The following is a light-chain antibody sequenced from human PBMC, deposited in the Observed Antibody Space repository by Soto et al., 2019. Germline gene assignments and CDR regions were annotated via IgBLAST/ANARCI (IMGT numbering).Light chain of an antibody. V-gene: IGKV3-20*01. CDR2: GAS. J-gene: IGKJ4*01. CDR3: QQYGSSPLT. CDR1: QNVAGRY. Sequence: EIVLTQSPGTLSFSPGEKATLSCRASQNVAGRYLAWYQQKPGQSPRLLIYGASNRASGIADRFSASGSGTDFTLTISRLQPEDFAVYFCQQYGSSPLTFGGGTKVDIK.